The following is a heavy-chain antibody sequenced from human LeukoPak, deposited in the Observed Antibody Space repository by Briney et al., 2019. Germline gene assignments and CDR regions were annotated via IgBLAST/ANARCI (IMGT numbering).Heavy chain of an antibody. Sequence: SETLSLTCNVSGGSIRSGGYYWSWIRQPPGKGLEWIGEINHSGSTNYNPSLKSRVTISVDTSKNQFSLKLSSVTAADTAVYYCARRARYYYDSSGYRHWGQGTLVTVSS. CDR1: GGSIRSGGYY. CDR3: ARRARYYYDSSGYRH. J-gene: IGHJ4*02. D-gene: IGHD3-22*01. V-gene: IGHV4-34*01. CDR2: INHSGST.